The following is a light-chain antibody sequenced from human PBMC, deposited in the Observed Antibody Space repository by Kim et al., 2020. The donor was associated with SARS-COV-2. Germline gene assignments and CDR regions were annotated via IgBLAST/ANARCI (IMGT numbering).Light chain of an antibody. CDR1: QNIGRH. J-gene: IGKJ2*01. V-gene: IGKV1-39*01. CDR3: QQSYSPPYT. Sequence: DIQMTQSPSSLSASVGDRVTVTCRTSQNIGRHLSWYQQKAGKAPKLLIAAASNLQSGVPSRFSGTGSGTDFTLTITSLQPEDFATYYCQQSYSPPYTFGQGTNWRS. CDR2: AAS.